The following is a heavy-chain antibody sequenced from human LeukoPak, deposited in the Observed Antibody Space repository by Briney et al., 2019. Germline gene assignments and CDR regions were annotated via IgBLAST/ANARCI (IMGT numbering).Heavy chain of an antibody. CDR1: GYFISSGYY. D-gene: IGHD2-21*02. V-gene: IGHV4-38-2*02. CDR3: ARVPSGGGDWEAMDV. J-gene: IGHJ6*02. Sequence: SETLSLTCTVSGYFISSGYYWGWIRQSPGKGLEWIGTMFHSGNTYYNPSLNSRVTLSVDTSKNQFSLELSSVTAADTAVYYCARVPSGGGDWEAMDVWGQGTTVTVSS. CDR2: MFHSGNT.